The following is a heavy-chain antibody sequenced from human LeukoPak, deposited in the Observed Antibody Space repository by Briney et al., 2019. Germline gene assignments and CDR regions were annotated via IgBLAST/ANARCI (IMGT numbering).Heavy chain of an antibody. CDR3: ARDGDSGYDCSFDY. Sequence: GESLKVSCKASGYTFTTYAMNWVRQAPGQGLEWMGWINTNTGNPTYAQGFTGRFVFSLDTSVSTAYLQISSLKAEDTAVYYCARDGDSGYDCSFDYWGQGTLVTVSS. CDR2: INTNTGNP. V-gene: IGHV7-4-1*02. D-gene: IGHD5-12*01. CDR1: GYTFTTYA. J-gene: IGHJ4*02.